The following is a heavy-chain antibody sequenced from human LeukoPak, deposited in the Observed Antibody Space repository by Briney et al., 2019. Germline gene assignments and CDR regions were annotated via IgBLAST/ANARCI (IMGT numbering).Heavy chain of an antibody. V-gene: IGHV3-21*01. D-gene: IGHD5-18*01. CDR2: ISSSSSYI. J-gene: IGHJ4*02. CDR3: AREASYGYAFDY. Sequence: GGSLRLSCAASGFTFSSYSMNWVRQAPGKGLEWVSSISSSSSYIYYADSVKGRFTISRDNAKNSLYLQMNSLRAEDTAVYYCAREASYGYAFDYWGQGTLVTVSS. CDR1: GFTFSSYS.